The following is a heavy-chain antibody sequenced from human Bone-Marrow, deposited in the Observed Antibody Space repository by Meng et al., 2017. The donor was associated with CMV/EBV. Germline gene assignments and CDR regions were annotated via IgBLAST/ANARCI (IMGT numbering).Heavy chain of an antibody. CDR2: IYSDGSNK. Sequence: GESLKISCAASGFTFSGYDMHWVRQAPGKGLEWVAVIYSDGSNKYYADSVKGRFTISRDNSKNTLYLQMNSLRAEDTAVYYCANRLYWGQGTLVTVSS. V-gene: IGHV3-30*02. D-gene: IGHD6-19*01. CDR3: ANRLY. CDR1: GFTFSGYD. J-gene: IGHJ4*02.